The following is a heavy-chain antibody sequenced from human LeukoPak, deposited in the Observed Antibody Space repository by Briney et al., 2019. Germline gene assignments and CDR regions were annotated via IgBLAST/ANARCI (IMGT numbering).Heavy chain of an antibody. CDR3: AKHLTNAYYDMIWFDP. CDR2: IYYSGST. V-gene: IGHV4-59*01. J-gene: IGHJ5*02. Sequence: SETLSLTCSVSGGSISRNYWSWIRQPPGKGLEWICYIYYSGSTNYNPSLKSRVTISLDTSKNQFSLRLSSVTAADTAVYYCAKHLTNAYYDMIWFDPWGQGTLVTVSS. D-gene: IGHD3-9*01. CDR1: GGSISRNY.